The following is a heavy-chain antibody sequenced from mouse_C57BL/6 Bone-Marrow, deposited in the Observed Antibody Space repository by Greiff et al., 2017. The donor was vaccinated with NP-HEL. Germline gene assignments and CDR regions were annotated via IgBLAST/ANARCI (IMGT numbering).Heavy chain of an antibody. D-gene: IGHD1-1*01. J-gene: IGHJ3*01. Sequence: EVQVVESGGGLVQPGGSLKLSCAASGFTFSDYYMYWVRQTPEKRLEWVAYISNGGGSTYYPDNVKGRFTISRHNAKNTLYLQMSRLKSEDTAMYYCARRYYGSGFAYWGQGTLVTVSA. CDR1: GFTFSDYY. CDR2: ISNGGGST. CDR3: ARRYYGSGFAY. V-gene: IGHV5-12*01.